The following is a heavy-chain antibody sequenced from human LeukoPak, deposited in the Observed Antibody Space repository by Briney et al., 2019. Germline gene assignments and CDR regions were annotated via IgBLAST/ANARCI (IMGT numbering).Heavy chain of an antibody. D-gene: IGHD3-22*01. CDR3: AKETSNSSGYPGPFDY. Sequence: ASVKVSCKASGGTFSSYAISWVRQAPGQGLEWMGGIIPIFGTANYAQKFQGRVTITTDESTSTAYMELSSLRSEDTAVYYCAKETSNSSGYPGPFDYWGQGTLVTVSS. CDR2: IIPIFGTA. CDR1: GGTFSSYA. V-gene: IGHV1-69*05. J-gene: IGHJ4*02.